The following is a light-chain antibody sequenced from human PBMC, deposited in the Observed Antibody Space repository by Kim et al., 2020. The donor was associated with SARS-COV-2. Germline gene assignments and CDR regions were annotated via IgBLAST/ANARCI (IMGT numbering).Light chain of an antibody. J-gene: IGLJ3*02. Sequence: QLVLTQSPSASASLGASVNLTCTLSNGHYNYAIAWHQQQPGKGPRYLLKVNSDGSHSKGDGIPDRFSGTSSGAERYLTISSLQSDDEADYYCQTWGPGIRVFGGGTKVTVL. CDR3: QTWGPGIRV. CDR2: VNSDGSH. CDR1: NGHYNYA. V-gene: IGLV4-69*01.